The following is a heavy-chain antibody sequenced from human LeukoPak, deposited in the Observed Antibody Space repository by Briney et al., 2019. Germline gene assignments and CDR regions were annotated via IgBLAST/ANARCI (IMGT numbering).Heavy chain of an antibody. CDR2: IIPIFGTA. Sequence: ASVKVSCKASGGTFSSYAFSWVRQAPGQGLEWMGGIIPIFGTANYVQKFQGRVTITADTSTSTAYMELSSLRSDDTAVYYCARGDNYLYYYYMDVWGKGTTVTVSS. CDR1: GGTFSSYA. J-gene: IGHJ6*03. CDR3: ARGDNYLYYYYMDV. V-gene: IGHV1-69*06.